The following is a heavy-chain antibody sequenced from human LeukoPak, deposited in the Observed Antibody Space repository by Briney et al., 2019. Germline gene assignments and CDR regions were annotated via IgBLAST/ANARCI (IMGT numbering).Heavy chain of an antibody. CDR2: IDDNGSA. CDR1: GASVSTYD. CDR3: ARMGDTSFFYNIYMDV. V-gene: IGHV4-59*02. Sequence: SETLSLTCSVSGASVSTYDWSWIRQPPGEGLEWIGYIDDNGSADYNPSLNGRVTISVDRSRNHLSLRLSSVTAADTAVYYCARMGDTSFFYNIYMDVWGKGTTVIVSS. D-gene: IGHD3-16*01. J-gene: IGHJ6*03.